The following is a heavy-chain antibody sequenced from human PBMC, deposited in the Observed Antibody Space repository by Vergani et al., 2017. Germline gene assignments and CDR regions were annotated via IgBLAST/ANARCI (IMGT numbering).Heavy chain of an antibody. V-gene: IGHV1-2*04. CDR3: ARDGVYSRSGGIFYY. D-gene: IGHD6-13*01. CDR1: GYTFTGYY. J-gene: IGHJ4*02. CDR2: INPNSGGT. Sequence: QVQLVQSGAEVKKPGASVKVSCKASGYTFTGYYMHWVRQAPGQGLEWMGWINPNSGGTNYAQKFQGWVTMTRDTSISTAYMELSRLRSDDTAVYYCARDGVYSRSGGIFYYWGQGTLVTVSS.